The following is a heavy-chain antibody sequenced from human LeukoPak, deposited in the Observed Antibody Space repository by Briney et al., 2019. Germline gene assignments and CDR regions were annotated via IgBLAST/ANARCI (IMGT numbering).Heavy chain of an antibody. CDR1: GNSISSGDNY. Sequence: PSQTLPLTCTVSGNSISSGDNYWSWIRQPAGTGLEWIGRIYTSGSTNYNPSLKSRVTISGDTSKNQFSLRLSSVTAADTAVYYCARASYSYDINGWVPFDYWGQGTLVTVSS. CDR3: ARASYSYDINGWVPFDY. D-gene: IGHD3-22*01. J-gene: IGHJ4*02. V-gene: IGHV4-61*02. CDR2: IYTSGST.